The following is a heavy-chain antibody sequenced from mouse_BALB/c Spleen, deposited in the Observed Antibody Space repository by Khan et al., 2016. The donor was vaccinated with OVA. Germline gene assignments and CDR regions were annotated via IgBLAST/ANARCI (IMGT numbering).Heavy chain of an antibody. CDR1: GYTFTSYG. Sequence: QVQLKESGAELVRPGATVKLSCKTSGYTFTSYGIHWVRQRPGQGLEWIARIYTGTGSTYYTEKFKGKTTLTADKSSTTAYMQLSSLKSEDSVGFFGARGYEENYAMDYGGQGTSVTVSS. CDR2: IYTGTGST. J-gene: IGHJ4*01. D-gene: IGHD2-14*01. V-gene: IGHV1S132*01. CDR3: ARGYEENYAMDY.